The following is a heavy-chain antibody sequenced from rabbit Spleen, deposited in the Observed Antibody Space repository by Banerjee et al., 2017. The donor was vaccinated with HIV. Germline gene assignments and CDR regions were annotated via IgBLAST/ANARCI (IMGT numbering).Heavy chain of an antibody. Sequence: QSLEESGGDLVQPEGSLTLTCTASGFDFSSNAMYWVRQAPGKGLEWIAAIGAGSSGSTWYASWAKGRFTSSKTSSTTVTLQMTSLTAADTATYFCARDLRYAGVGGYGYDLWGPGTLVTVS. V-gene: IGHV1S40*01. CDR3: ARDLRYAGVGGYGYDL. D-gene: IGHD6-1*01. J-gene: IGHJ4*01. CDR1: GFDFSSNA. CDR2: IGAGSSGST.